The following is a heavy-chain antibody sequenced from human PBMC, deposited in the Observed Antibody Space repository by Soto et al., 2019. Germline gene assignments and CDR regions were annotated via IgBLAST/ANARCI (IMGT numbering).Heavy chain of an antibody. V-gene: IGHV3-23*01. D-gene: IGHD3-3*01. CDR2: ISGSGGST. CDR3: AKPHYDFWSGYYTSYFDY. Sequence: PGGSLRLSCAASGFTFSSYAMSWARQAPGKGLEWVSAISGSGGSTYYADSVKGRFTISRDNSKNTLYLQMNSLRAEDTAVYYCAKPHYDFWSGYYTSYFDYWGQGTLVTVSS. CDR1: GFTFSSYA. J-gene: IGHJ4*02.